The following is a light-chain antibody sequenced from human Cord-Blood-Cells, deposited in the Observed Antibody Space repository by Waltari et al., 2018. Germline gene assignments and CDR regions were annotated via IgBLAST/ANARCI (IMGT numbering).Light chain of an antibody. CDR3: CSYAGSYNWV. CDR1: SSDVGGYND. V-gene: IGLV2-11*01. CDR2: DVS. J-gene: IGLJ3*02. Sequence: SALPQLRSVSGYPGQSVNSSCTGTSSDVGGYNDTSWYQQHPGKAPKLMIYDVSKRPSGVPDRFSGSKSGNTASLTISGLQAEDEADYSCCSYAGSYNWVFGGGTKLTVL.